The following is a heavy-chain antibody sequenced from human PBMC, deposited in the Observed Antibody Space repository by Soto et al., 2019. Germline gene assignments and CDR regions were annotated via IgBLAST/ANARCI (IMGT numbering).Heavy chain of an antibody. D-gene: IGHD3-3*02. Sequence: SETLSLTCSVSGGSIGSRSYYGGWIRQPPGKGLEWIGSIYYSGSTYYNPSLKSRVTISVDTSKNQFSLKLSSVTAADTAVYYCASPKIAFYNWFDPWGQGTLVTVS. CDR3: ASPKIAFYNWFDP. V-gene: IGHV4-39*01. CDR1: GGSIGSRSYY. CDR2: IYYSGST. J-gene: IGHJ5*02.